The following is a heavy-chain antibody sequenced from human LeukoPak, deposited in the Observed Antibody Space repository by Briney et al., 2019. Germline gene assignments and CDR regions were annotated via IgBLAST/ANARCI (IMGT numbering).Heavy chain of an antibody. CDR1: GGSISSGDYY. D-gene: IGHD4-17*01. CDR3: ARQGPLRISPRDAFDI. V-gene: IGHV4-30-4*01. Sequence: SSQTLSHTCTVSGGSISSGDYYWSWIRQPPGKGLEWIGYIYYSGSTYYNPSLKSRVTISVDTSKNQFSLKLSSVTAADTAVYYCARQGPLRISPRDAFDIWGQGTMVTVSS. CDR2: IYYSGST. J-gene: IGHJ3*02.